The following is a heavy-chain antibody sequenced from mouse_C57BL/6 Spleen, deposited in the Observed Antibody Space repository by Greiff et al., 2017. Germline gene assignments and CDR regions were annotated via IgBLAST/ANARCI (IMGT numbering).Heavy chain of an antibody. J-gene: IGHJ1*03. D-gene: IGHD1-1*01. Sequence: VQLQQSGAELMKPGASVKLSCKATGYTFTGYWIEWVEQRPGHGLEWIGEILTGSGSTNYNEKFKGKATFTAYTSSNTAYMQLSSLTTEDSAIYSCARGSYGSSYGGFDVWGTGTTVTVSS. CDR2: ILTGSGST. CDR3: ARGSYGSSYGGFDV. CDR1: GYTFTGYW. V-gene: IGHV1-9*01.